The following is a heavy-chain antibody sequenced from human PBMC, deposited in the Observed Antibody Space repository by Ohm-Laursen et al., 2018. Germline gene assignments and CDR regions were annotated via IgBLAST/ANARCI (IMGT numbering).Heavy chain of an antibody. CDR2: ISAYNGNT. CDR3: ARDFGVGIAVAPGYYYYGMDV. Sequence: ASVKVSCMASGYTFTSYGISWVRQAPGQGLEWMGRISAYNGNTNYAQKLQGRVTMTTDTSTSTAYMELRSLRSDDTAVYYCARDFGVGIAVAPGYYYYGMDVWGQGTTVTVSS. CDR1: GYTFTSYG. J-gene: IGHJ6*02. V-gene: IGHV1-18*01. D-gene: IGHD6-19*01.